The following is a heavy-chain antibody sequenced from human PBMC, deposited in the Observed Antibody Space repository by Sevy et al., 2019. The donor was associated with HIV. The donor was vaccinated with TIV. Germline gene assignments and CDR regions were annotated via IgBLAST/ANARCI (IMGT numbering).Heavy chain of an antibody. CDR1: GFTFDDYA. V-gene: IGHV3-49*03. CDR2: ITRNSYEAYGGTA. J-gene: IGHJ4*02. D-gene: IGHD5-12*01. CDR3: TRGLATADTPEYYFDY. Sequence: GGYLRLSCTASGFTFDDYAMSWFRQAPGKGLEWVAFITRNSYEAYGGTAEYAASVKGRFIISRDDSKSVAYLQMNSLKSEDTAVYYRTRGLATADTPEYYFDYWGQGTLVTVSS.